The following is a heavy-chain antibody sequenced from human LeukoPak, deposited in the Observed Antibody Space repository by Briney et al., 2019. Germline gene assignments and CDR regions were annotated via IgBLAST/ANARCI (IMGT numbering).Heavy chain of an antibody. Sequence: GGSLRHSRAASGFTVSSIQMTWVRQAPGKGLEWVSVIYSGGTTYYADSVKGRFTISRDISKNMLYLQMNSLRAEDTAVYYCARLQGNLYFCGWGQGTLVTVSS. CDR2: IYSGGTT. CDR3: ARLQGNLYFCG. CDR1: GFTVSSIQ. D-gene: IGHD2-8*01. V-gene: IGHV3-53*01. J-gene: IGHJ4*02.